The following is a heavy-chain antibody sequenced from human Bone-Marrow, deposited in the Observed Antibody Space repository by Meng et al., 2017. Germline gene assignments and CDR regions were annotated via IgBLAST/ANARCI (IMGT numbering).Heavy chain of an antibody. D-gene: IGHD6-13*01. J-gene: IGHJ6*02. V-gene: IGHV3-11*04. CDR2: ISSSGSTI. Sequence: GESLKISCAASGFTFSDYYMSWIRQAPGKGLEWVSYISSSGSTIYYADSVKGRFTISRDNAKNSLYLQMNSLRAEDTAVYYCASSNSSSWYLVDYYYGMDVWGQGTTVTVSS. CDR3: ASSNSSSWYLVDYYYGMDV. CDR1: GFTFSDYY.